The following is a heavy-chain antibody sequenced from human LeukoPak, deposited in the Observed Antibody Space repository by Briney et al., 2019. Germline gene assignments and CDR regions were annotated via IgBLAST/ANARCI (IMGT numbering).Heavy chain of an antibody. CDR1: GFTFNNYA. D-gene: IGHD3-10*01. CDR2: ITSNGGTT. J-gene: IGHJ4*02. CDR3: VKDLTGSGDY. V-gene: IGHV3-64D*06. Sequence: GGSLRLSCSASGFTFNNYAMHWVRQAPGKGLEYVSAITSNGGTTYYGDSVKGRFTISRDNSKNTVYLQMSGLRPEDTAVYYCVKDLTGSGDYWGQGTLVTVSS.